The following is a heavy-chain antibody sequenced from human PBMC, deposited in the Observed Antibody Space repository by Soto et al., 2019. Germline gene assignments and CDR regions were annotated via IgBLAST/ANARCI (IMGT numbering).Heavy chain of an antibody. CDR2: ISPYSGIT. V-gene: IGHV1-18*01. CDR1: GYIFVNYG. J-gene: IGHJ6*02. Sequence: QVQLVQSGDEVREPGSSVKVSCKASGYIFVNYGIAWVRQAPGQGLEWMGWISPYSGITHYASKVQGRFTVTTDTSTTTAYMDLRSLTSDGTAVYYCAMVDNYVTPTPLDFWGQGTTFTVSS. D-gene: IGHD3-16*01. CDR3: AMVDNYVTPTPLDF.